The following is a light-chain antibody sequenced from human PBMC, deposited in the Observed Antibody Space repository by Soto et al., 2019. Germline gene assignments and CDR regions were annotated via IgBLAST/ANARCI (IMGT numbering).Light chain of an antibody. Sequence: VLTQSPATLSLSPGERAPLSCRASQSIHTSLAWYQQKPGQAPRLLMYGASSRATGIPDRLSGSGSGTDFNLTISRLETEDFAVYYCQQYGSSTITFGQGTRVEIK. CDR1: QSIHTS. CDR3: QQYGSSTIT. J-gene: IGKJ5*01. V-gene: IGKV3-20*01. CDR2: GAS.